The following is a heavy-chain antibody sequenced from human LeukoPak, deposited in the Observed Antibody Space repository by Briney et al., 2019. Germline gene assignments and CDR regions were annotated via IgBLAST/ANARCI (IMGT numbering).Heavy chain of an antibody. CDR2: IIPIFGTA. V-gene: IGHV1-69*05. CDR3: ARDDYYDSSGYYVY. D-gene: IGHD3-22*01. Sequence: SVKVSCKASGGTFSSYAISWVRQAPGQGLEWMGRIIPIFGTANYAQKFQGRVTITTDESTSTAYMELSSLRSEDTAVYYCARDDYYDSSGYYVYWGQGTLVTVSS. CDR1: GGTFSSYA. J-gene: IGHJ4*02.